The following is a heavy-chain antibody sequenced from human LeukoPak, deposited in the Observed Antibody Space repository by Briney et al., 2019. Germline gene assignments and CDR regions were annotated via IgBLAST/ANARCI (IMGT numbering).Heavy chain of an antibody. D-gene: IGHD3-22*01. CDR1: GYTFTSYG. CDR3: ARMYYYDSSGYYASDY. J-gene: IGHJ4*02. Sequence: ASVKVSCKASGYTFTSYGISWVRQAPGQGLEWMGWINAYNGNTNYAQKLQGRVTMTTDTSTSTAYMELRSLRSDDTAVYYCARMYYYDSSGYYASDYWGQGAPVTVSS. V-gene: IGHV1-18*01. CDR2: INAYNGNT.